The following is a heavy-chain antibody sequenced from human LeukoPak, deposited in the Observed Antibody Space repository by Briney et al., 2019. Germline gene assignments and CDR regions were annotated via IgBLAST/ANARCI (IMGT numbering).Heavy chain of an antibody. V-gene: IGHV4-39*01. CDR3: ARQPDIVVVPAAGWFDP. D-gene: IGHD2-2*01. CDR1: DGSISSSSYY. Sequence: SGTLSLTCTVSDGSISSSSYYWGWIRQPPGKGLEWIGSIYYSGSAYYNPSLKSRVTISVDTSKNQFSLKLSSVTAADTAVYYCARQPDIVVVPAAGWFDPWGQGTLVTVSS. CDR2: IYYSGSA. J-gene: IGHJ5*02.